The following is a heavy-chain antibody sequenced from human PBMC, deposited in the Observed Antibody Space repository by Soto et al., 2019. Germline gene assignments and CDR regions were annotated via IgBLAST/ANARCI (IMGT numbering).Heavy chain of an antibody. Sequence: SETLSLTCSVSGASIYNGGYYWSWIRQHPGKGLEWIGYIYYSGCTYYNPSLKSRVVISDDTSRNQFSLRLSSVTAADTAVYYCARGYYDTSGYSLDPWGQGILVTVSS. CDR2: IYYSGCT. CDR3: ARGYYDTSGYSLDP. D-gene: IGHD3-22*01. V-gene: IGHV4-31*03. CDR1: GASIYNGGYY. J-gene: IGHJ5*02.